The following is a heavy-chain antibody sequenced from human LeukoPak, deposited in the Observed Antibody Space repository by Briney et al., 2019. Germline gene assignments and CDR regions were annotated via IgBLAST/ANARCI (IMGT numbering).Heavy chain of an antibody. CDR2: INHSGST. D-gene: IGHD2-15*01. CDR3: ARGPHLGIVVVVAASHARFDP. J-gene: IGHJ5*02. Sequence: PSETLSLTCAVYGGSFSGYYWSWIRQPPGKGLEWIGEINHSGSTNYNPSLKSRVTISVDTSKNQFSLKLSSVTAADTAVYYCARGPHLGIVVVVAASHARFDPWGQGTLVTVSS. CDR1: GGSFSGYY. V-gene: IGHV4-34*01.